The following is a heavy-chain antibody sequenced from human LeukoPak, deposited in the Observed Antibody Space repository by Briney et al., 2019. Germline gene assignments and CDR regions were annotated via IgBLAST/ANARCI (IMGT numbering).Heavy chain of an antibody. V-gene: IGHV4-39*07. CDR1: GGSISSTSYY. CDR3: ARRDRIYCSGGSCYSGGSARYNWFDP. J-gene: IGHJ5*02. Sequence: SETLSLTCTVSGGSISSTSYYWGWIRQPPGQGLEWIGNIYQSGSTNYNPSLKSRVTISVDTSKNQFSLKLSSVTAADTAVYYCARRDRIYCSGGSCYSGGSARYNWFDPWGQGTLVTVSS. D-gene: IGHD2-15*01. CDR2: IYQSGST.